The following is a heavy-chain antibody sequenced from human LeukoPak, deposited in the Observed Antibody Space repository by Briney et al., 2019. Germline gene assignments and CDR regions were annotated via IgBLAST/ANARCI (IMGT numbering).Heavy chain of an antibody. Sequence: GRSLRLSCVASGITFSGYVMHWVRQAPGKGLEWVAAIWHDGSNKYYADSVKGRFTISRDNSKNTLYLQMNSLRPEDTAVYYCAKQRRSSWYSPFDYWGQGTLVTVSS. CDR3: AKQRRSSWYSPFDY. D-gene: IGHD6-13*01. CDR1: GITFSGYV. J-gene: IGHJ4*02. CDR2: IWHDGSNK. V-gene: IGHV3-33*06.